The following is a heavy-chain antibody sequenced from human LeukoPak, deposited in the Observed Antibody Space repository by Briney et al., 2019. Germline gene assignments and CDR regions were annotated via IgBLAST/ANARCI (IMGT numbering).Heavy chain of an antibody. CDR1: GFTFNTYA. Sequence: GGSLRLSCAASGFTFNTYAMSWVRQAPGKGLEWVSGISASGGSTYYADSVKGRFTISRDNAKNSLYLQMNSLRAEDTAVYYCARDFNTAFDYWGQGTLVTVSS. CDR3: ARDFNTAFDY. CDR2: ISASGGST. V-gene: IGHV3-23*01. J-gene: IGHJ4*02. D-gene: IGHD5-18*01.